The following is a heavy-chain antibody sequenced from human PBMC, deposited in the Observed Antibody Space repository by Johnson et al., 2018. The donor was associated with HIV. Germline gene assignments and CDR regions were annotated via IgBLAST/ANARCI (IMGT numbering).Heavy chain of an antibody. J-gene: IGHJ3*02. CDR3: AKDVNSLVWAFDS. CDR1: GFTFSSYA. V-gene: IGHV3-30-3*01. CDR2: ISYDGSNK. D-gene: IGHD2/OR15-2a*01. Sequence: VQLVESGGGVVQPGRSLRLSCAASGFTFSSYAMHWVRQAPGKGLEWVAVISYDGSNKYYADSVKGRFTISRDDSKNTLFLQMNSLRPEDTAVYYCAKDVNSLVWAFDSWGQGTMVTVSS.